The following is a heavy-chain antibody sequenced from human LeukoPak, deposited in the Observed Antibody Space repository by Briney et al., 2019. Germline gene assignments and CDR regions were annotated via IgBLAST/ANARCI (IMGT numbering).Heavy chain of an antibody. J-gene: IGHJ5*02. CDR3: AKCRPKSSGCAAS. CDR2: ITATGANT. Sequence: GGSLRLSCAASGFTFSGYSITWVRQAPGKGLEWVSSITATGANTYYADSVKGRFTISRDNSKNTVFLQMDSLSPGDTAVYYCAKCRPKSSGCAASWGQGTGVTVSS. V-gene: IGHV3-23*01. CDR1: GFTFSGYS. D-gene: IGHD6-19*01.